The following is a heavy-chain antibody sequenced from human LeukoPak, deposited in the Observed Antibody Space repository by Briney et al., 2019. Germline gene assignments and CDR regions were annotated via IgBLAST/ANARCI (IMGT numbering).Heavy chain of an antibody. Sequence: SETLSLTCTVSGGSISSGGYYWSWIRQHPGKGLEWIGYIYYSGSTYYNPSLKSRVTISVDTSKNQFSLKLSSVTAADTAVYYCASTYCGGDCYWGYFDYWGQGTLVTVSS. CDR3: ASTYCGGDCYWGYFDY. CDR1: GGSISSGGYY. CDR2: IYYSGST. D-gene: IGHD2-21*02. V-gene: IGHV4-31*03. J-gene: IGHJ4*02.